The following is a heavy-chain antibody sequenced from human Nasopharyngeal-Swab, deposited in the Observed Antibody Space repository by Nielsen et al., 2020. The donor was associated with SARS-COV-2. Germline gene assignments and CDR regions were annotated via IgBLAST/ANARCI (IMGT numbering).Heavy chain of an antibody. D-gene: IGHD6-19*01. CDR3: ARERGSSGLDGFDI. CDR2: INSLSTYI. Sequence: GESLKISCAASGFTVSTNYMSWVRQAPGKGLEWVSSINSLSTYIHYVDLVKGRFTISRDNAKSSLYLQMNSLRAEDTAVYYCARERGSSGLDGFDIWGQGTMVTVSP. CDR1: GFTVSTNY. J-gene: IGHJ3*02. V-gene: IGHV3-21*01.